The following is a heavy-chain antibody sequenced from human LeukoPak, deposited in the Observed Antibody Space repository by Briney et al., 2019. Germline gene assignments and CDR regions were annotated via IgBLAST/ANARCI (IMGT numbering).Heavy chain of an antibody. J-gene: IGHJ4*02. CDR3: ARTKLYCSGGSCYSSLDY. Sequence: SGTLSLTCAVSGVSITSSNWWSWVRQPPGKGLEWIGEIYHSGSTNYNPSLKSRVTISVDKSTNQFSLKLGSVTAADTALYYCARTKLYCSGGSCYSSLDYWGQGTLVTVSS. CDR1: GVSITSSNW. V-gene: IGHV4-4*02. D-gene: IGHD2-15*01. CDR2: IYHSGST.